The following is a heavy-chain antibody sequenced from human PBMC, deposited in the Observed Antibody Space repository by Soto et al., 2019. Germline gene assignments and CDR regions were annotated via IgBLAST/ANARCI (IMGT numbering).Heavy chain of an antibody. V-gene: IGHV3-7*03. J-gene: IGHJ4*02. D-gene: IGHD7-27*01. CDR2: IHGDGGKI. CDR1: GFMFSAYW. CDR3: VRELGLAY. Sequence: PGGSLRLSCAASGFMFSAYWMSWVRQAPGKGLEWVANIHGDGGKIYYVDSVKGRFTIARDNGQNSLSLQINSLRVEDTAVYYCVRELGLAYWGQGALVTVSS.